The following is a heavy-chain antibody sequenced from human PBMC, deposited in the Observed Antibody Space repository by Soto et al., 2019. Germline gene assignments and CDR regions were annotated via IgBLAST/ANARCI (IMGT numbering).Heavy chain of an antibody. D-gene: IGHD6-13*01. J-gene: IGHJ6*02. CDR1: GYTFTSYA. CDR3: ARVDGSIWPYYYYYYGMDV. CDR2: INAGNGNT. Sequence: ASLKVSCKASGYTFTSYAIHWVRQAPGQRLEWMGWINAGNGNTKYSQKFQGRVTITRDTSASTAYMELSSLRSEDTAVYYCARVDGSIWPYYYYYYGMDVWGQGTTVTVSS. V-gene: IGHV1-3*01.